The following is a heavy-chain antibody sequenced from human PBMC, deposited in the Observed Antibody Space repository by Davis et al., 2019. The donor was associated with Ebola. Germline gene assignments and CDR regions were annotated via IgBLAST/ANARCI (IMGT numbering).Heavy chain of an antibody. Sequence: PGGSLRLSCAASGFTFSSYEMNWVRQAPGKGLEWVSYISSSGSTIYYADSVKGRFTISRDNAKNSLYLQMNSLRAEDTAVYYCARRPLWLNPFDYWGQGTLVTVSS. J-gene: IGHJ4*02. D-gene: IGHD3-10*01. CDR1: GFTFSSYE. CDR3: ARRPLWLNPFDY. V-gene: IGHV3-48*03. CDR2: ISSSGSTI.